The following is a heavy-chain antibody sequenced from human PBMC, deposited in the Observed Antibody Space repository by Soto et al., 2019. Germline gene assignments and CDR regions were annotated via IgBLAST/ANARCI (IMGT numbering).Heavy chain of an antibody. D-gene: IGHD6-13*01. CDR3: ARAPRSSWYAP. V-gene: IGHV1-3*01. J-gene: IGHJ5*02. Sequence: ASVKVSCKASGYTFTSYAMHWVRQAPGQRLEWMGWINAGNGNTKYSQKFQGRVTITRDTSASTAYMELNSLRSEDTAVYYCARAPRSSWYAPWGQGTLVTVSS. CDR2: INAGNGNT. CDR1: GYTFTSYA.